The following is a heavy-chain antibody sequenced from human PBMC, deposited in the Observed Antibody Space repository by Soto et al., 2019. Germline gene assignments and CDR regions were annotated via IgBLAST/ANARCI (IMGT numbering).Heavy chain of an antibody. CDR2: ISGGGGSI. CDR3: AKGKSSNYVSLAFDV. CDR1: GFNFNTYA. D-gene: IGHD3-10*02. Sequence: GGSLRLSCAASGFNFNTYAMSWVRQAAGKGLEWVSGISGGGGSIHYVDSVKGRFTISRDNSKNTLYLQMNSLRGEDTAVYYCAKGKSSNYVSLAFDVWGQGTMVTVSS. V-gene: IGHV3-23*01. J-gene: IGHJ3*01.